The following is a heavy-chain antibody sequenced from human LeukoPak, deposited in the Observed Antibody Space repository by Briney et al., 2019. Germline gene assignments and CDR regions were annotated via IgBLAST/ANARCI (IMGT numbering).Heavy chain of an antibody. CDR1: GFTFDDYA. D-gene: IGHD6-13*01. J-gene: IGHJ5*02. CDR3: AKDDSSSWYSWFDP. Sequence: GGSLRLSCAASGFTFDDYAMHWVRQAPGKGLEWVSLISWDGGSTYYADSVKGRFTISRDNSKNSLYLQMNSLRTEDTALYYCAKDDSSSWYSWFDPWGQGTLVTVSS. CDR2: ISWDGGST. V-gene: IGHV3-43*01.